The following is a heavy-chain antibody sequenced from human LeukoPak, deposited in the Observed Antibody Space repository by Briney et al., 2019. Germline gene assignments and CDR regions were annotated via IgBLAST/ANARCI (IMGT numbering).Heavy chain of an antibody. D-gene: IGHD2-2*01. CDR1: GGSFSGYY. V-gene: IGHV4-34*01. J-gene: IGHJ3*01. CDR2: INHSGST. Sequence: SETLSLTCAVYGGSFSGYYWSWIRQPPGKGLEWIGEINHSGSTNYNPSLKSRVTISVDTSKNQFSLDLSSVTAADTAVYYCARQKCTSTSCLTKNAFDVWGQGTMVTVSS. CDR3: ARQKCTSTSCLTKNAFDV.